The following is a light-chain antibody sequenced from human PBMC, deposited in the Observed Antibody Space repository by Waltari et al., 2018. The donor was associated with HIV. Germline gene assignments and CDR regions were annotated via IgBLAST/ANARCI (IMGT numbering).Light chain of an antibody. CDR2: RND. V-gene: IGLV1-47*01. J-gene: IGLJ1*01. CDR3: ASWDDGLRGHV. Sequence: QPDLTQPPSVSGTPGQRLTIPCSGTNSNIGRNFSYWYRQVPGPAPSLLVYRNDQRPSGVVDRFSGSRSGASASLVISGLRVDDEGDYYCASWDDGLRGHVFGGGTTVSV. CDR1: NSNIGRNF.